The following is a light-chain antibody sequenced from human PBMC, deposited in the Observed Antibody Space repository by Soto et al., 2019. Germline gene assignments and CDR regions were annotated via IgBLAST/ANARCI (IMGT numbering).Light chain of an antibody. CDR3: SSYAGNSNYV. CDR1: SSDVGAYKF. CDR2: DVT. V-gene: IGLV2-8*01. Sequence: QSALTQPPSASGSPGQSVTISCTRTSSDVGAYKFVSWYQQNPGKAPKLIIYDVTKRPAGVPDRFSGSKSGNTASLTVSGLQAEDEADYYCSSYAGNSNYVFGSGTKSPS. J-gene: IGLJ1*01.